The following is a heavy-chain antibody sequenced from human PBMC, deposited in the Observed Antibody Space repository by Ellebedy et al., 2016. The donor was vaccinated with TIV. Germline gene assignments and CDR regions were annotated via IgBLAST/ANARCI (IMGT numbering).Heavy chain of an antibody. V-gene: IGHV3-33*06. Sequence: GESLKISXAASGFTFSSYGMHWVRQAPGKGLEWVAVIWYDGSNKYYADSVKGRFTISRDNSKNTLYLQMNSLRAEDTAVYYCANHGPIVVVPAAVPRVDYWGQGTLVTVSS. D-gene: IGHD2-2*01. J-gene: IGHJ4*02. CDR1: GFTFSSYG. CDR3: ANHGPIVVVPAAVPRVDY. CDR2: IWYDGSNK.